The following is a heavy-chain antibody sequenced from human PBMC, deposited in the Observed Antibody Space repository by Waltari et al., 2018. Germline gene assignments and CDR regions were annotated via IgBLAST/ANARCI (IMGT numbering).Heavy chain of an antibody. CDR2: IGFDGSDK. CDR3: AKDAFGNTYLDF. V-gene: IGHV3-30*02. J-gene: IGHJ4*02. CDR1: GFTFSNFG. Sequence: QVNLVESGGGVVQPGGSLRLSCATSGFTFSNFGMHWVRQAPGKGVEWVALIGFDGSDKFYADSGRGRFTISRDNSARTLYLDMDSLRLDDTAMYYCAKDAFGNTYLDFWGQGTLVTVSS. D-gene: IGHD2-2*02.